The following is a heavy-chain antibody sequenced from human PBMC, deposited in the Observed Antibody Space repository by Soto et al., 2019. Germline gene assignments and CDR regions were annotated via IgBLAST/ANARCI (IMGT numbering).Heavy chain of an antibody. D-gene: IGHD2-15*01. CDR2: IYYSGST. CDR1: GGSISSSSYY. J-gene: IGHJ4*02. V-gene: IGHV4-39*01. Sequence: SETLSLTCTVSGGSISSSSYYWGWIRQPPGKGLEWIGSIYYSGSTYYNPYLKSRVTISVDTSKNQFSLKLSFVTAADTAVYYCARILGYCSGGSCYSVPHFDYWGQGTLVTVSS. CDR3: ARILGYCSGGSCYSVPHFDY.